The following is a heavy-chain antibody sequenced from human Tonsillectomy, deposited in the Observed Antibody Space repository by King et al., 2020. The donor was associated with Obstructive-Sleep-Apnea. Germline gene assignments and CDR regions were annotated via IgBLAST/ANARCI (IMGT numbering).Heavy chain of an antibody. D-gene: IGHD6-13*01. CDR1: AGSTSSDDYN. V-gene: IGHV4-30-4*01. J-gene: IGHJ4*02. Sequence: VQLQESCPGLVKPSETLSITCTVSAGSTSSDDYNCSWIHQSPGKRLEGIGYISYSCTTFYHPSLKGRVRISVDTSKNKFSLRLKFVTAADTAVYYCARDVARAAAGTGSALDYWGQGTLVIVSS. CDR3: ARDVARAAAGTGSALDY. CDR2: ISYSCTT.